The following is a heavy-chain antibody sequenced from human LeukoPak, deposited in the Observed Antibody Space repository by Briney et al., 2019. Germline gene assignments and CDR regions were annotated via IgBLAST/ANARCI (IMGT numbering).Heavy chain of an antibody. D-gene: IGHD5-18*01. CDR1: GGSISSHY. V-gene: IGHV4-59*11. J-gene: IGHJ4*02. CDR3: ARGGYSYGYDDDFEY. CDR2: IYNSGST. Sequence: PSETLSLTCTVSGGSISSHYWSWIRQSPGKGLEWVGYIYNSGSTNYNPSFKSRVTISVDTSKNRFSLKMTSVTAADTAVYYCARGGYSYGYDDDFEYWGQGILVTVSS.